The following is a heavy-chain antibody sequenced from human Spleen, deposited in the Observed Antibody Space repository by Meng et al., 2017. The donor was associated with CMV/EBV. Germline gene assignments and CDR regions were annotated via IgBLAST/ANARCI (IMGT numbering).Heavy chain of an antibody. J-gene: IGHJ4*02. CDR2: IYYSGST. V-gene: IGHV4-30-4*08. Sequence: GSISSGDYYWRWIRQPPGKGLEWIGYIYYSGSTYYNPSLKSRVTISVDTSKNQFSLKLSSVTAADTAVYYCARQVRGVTKFQNFDYWGQGTLVTVSS. CDR1: GSISSGDYY. D-gene: IGHD3-10*01. CDR3: ARQVRGVTKFQNFDY.